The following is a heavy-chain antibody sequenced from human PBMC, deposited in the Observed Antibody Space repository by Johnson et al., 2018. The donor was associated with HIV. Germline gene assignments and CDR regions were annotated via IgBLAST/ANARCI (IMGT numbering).Heavy chain of an antibody. D-gene: IGHD2-8*02. V-gene: IGHV3-66*01. Sequence: MLLVESGGGLVQPGGSLRLSCAASGFTVSRNYMSWVRQAPGKGLEWVSVIYSGGSTHFADSVKGRFTISRDNAKNSLYLQMNSLRAEDTAFYYCARGGYCTGGVCLGDAFDIWGQGTMVTVSS. CDR3: ARGGYCTGGVCLGDAFDI. CDR1: GFTVSRNY. J-gene: IGHJ3*02. CDR2: IYSGGST.